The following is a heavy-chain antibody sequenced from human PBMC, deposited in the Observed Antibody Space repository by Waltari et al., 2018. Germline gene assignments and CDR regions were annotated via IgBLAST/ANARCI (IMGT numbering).Heavy chain of an antibody. CDR3: ARDRGRGIYLDS. D-gene: IGHD2-15*01. V-gene: IGHV4-4*02. J-gene: IGHJ4*02. CDR2: IQRSGRT. Sequence: QMQLQESGPGLVKPSGTLSLTCTVSGDSMSSGDGWSWVRQPPAKGLEWIGQIQRSGRTNYNPSLESRVTISIDTSNNHFSLKVTSTTAADTAVYYCARDRGRGIYLDSWGRGTLVTVSP. CDR1: GDSMSSGDG.